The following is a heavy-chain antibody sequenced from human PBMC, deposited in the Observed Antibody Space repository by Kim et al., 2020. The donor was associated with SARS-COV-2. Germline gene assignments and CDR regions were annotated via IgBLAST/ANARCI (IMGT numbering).Heavy chain of an antibody. V-gene: IGHV1-2*02. J-gene: IGHJ4*02. Sequence: NYAQKFQGRVTMTRDTSISTAYMELSRLRSDDTAVYYCARQGYSKYYFDYWGQGTLVTVSS. D-gene: IGHD6-13*01. CDR3: ARQGYSKYYFDY.